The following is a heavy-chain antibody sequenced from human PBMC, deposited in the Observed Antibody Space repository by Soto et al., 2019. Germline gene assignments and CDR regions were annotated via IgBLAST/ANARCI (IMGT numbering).Heavy chain of an antibody. J-gene: IGHJ4*02. CDR2: INAGNGNT. V-gene: IGHV1-3*01. CDR3: ARGESVVGDY. Sequence: ASVKGACKASGYTFTRYAVHWVRQAPGQRLEWMGWINAGNGNTKCSQKFQDRVTITRDTSASTAYMELSSLRSEDTAVYYCARGESVVGDYWGQGTLVTVSS. D-gene: IGHD2-15*01. CDR1: GYTFTRYA.